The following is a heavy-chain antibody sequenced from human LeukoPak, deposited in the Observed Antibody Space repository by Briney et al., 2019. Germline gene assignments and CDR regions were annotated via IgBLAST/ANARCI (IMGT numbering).Heavy chain of an antibody. D-gene: IGHD2-15*01. V-gene: IGHV4-59*01. CDR2: IYYSGST. CDR1: GGSISSYY. J-gene: IGHJ6*03. Sequence: PSETLSLTCTVSGGSISSYYWSWIRQPPGKGLEWIGYIYYSGSTNYNPSLKSRVTISVDTSKNQFSLKLSSVTAADTAVYYCARRVATRSSGYCSGGSCYSYYYYYYMDVWGKGTTVTISS. CDR3: ARRVATRSSGYCSGGSCYSYYYYYYMDV.